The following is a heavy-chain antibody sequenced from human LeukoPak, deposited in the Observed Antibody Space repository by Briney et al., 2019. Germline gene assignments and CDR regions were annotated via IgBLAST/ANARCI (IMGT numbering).Heavy chain of an antibody. Sequence: GGSLRLSCAASGFTFDDYAMHCVRQAPGKGLEWGSGINWNSGSIGYADSVKGRFTISRDNAKNSLYLQMNSLRAEDTALYYCAKAPFPYSYGYGGGQTHQYYFDYWGQGTLVTVSS. CDR1: GFTFDDYA. CDR3: AKAPFPYSYGYGGGQTHQYYFDY. J-gene: IGHJ4*02. V-gene: IGHV3-9*01. CDR2: INWNSGSI. D-gene: IGHD5-18*01.